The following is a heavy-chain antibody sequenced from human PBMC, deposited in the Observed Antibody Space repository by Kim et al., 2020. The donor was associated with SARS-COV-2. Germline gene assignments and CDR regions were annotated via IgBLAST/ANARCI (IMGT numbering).Heavy chain of an antibody. V-gene: IGHV1-24*01. CDR3: AAEWRAGYGDFDY. CDR2: FDPAKKQP. CDR1: GYTFSELS. Sequence: ASVKVSCKLSGYTFSELSTHWVRQAPGKGLEWMGGFDPAKKQPRYAQTFQDRITMTEDTSTDTAYLELNSLRLDDTAVYFCAAEWRAGYGDFDYWGQGTLVTVYS. J-gene: IGHJ4*02. D-gene: IGHD3-9*01.